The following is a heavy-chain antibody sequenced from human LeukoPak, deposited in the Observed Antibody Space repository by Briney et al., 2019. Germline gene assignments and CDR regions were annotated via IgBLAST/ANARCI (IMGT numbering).Heavy chain of an antibody. D-gene: IGHD3-16*01. Sequence: SETLSLTCAVYGGSFSGYYWSWIRQPPGKGLEWIGEINHSGSTNYNPSLKSRVTISVDTSKNQFSLKVSSVTAADTAVYYCARVKDPGGYYCYYYMDIWGKGNTVTVSS. CDR2: INHSGST. J-gene: IGHJ6*03. CDR1: GGSFSGYY. V-gene: IGHV4-34*01. CDR3: ARVKDPGGYYCYYYMDI.